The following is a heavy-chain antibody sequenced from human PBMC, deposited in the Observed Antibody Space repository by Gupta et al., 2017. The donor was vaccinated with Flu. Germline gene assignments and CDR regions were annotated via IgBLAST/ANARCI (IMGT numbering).Heavy chain of an antibody. Sequence: QVQLQESGPGLVKPSQTLSLTCTVSGGSISSGGYYWSWIRQHPGKGLEWIGYIYYSGSTYYNPSLKSRVTISVDTSKNQFSLKLSSVTAADTAVYYCARDRPDYGDYDRIRYFDLWGRGTLVTVSS. J-gene: IGHJ2*01. D-gene: IGHD4-17*01. V-gene: IGHV4-31*03. CDR1: GGSISSGGYY. CDR3: ARDRPDYGDYDRIRYFDL. CDR2: IYYSGST.